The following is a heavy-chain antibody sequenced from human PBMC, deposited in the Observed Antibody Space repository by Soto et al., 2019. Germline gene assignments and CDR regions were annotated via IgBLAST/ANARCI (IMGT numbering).Heavy chain of an antibody. J-gene: IGHJ4*02. CDR3: AKDAGIPPYYFDF. Sequence: PGASLRLCCAASGFMFSSYAMSWVRQAPGKGLEWVSTVSGSGESTDYTDSVQGRFTISRDNSKNTVYLQMNSPRVEDTAVYHSAKDAGIPPYYFDFWGQGTLVTVSS. D-gene: IGHD2-2*01. CDR2: VSGSGEST. CDR1: GFMFSSYA. V-gene: IGHV3-23*01.